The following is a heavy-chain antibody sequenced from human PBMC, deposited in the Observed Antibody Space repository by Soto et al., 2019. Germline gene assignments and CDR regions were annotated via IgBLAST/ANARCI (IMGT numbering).Heavy chain of an antibody. CDR1: GYSFNNYW. CDR2: IDPSDSNT. Sequence: EVQLVQSGAEVKKPGESLRVSCKGSGYSFNNYWISWVRQMPGKGLEWIGRIDPSDSNTNYSPSFQGHVTISADKSISTAYLQWSSLKASDTAMYYCAMSSGGFDYWGQGILVTVSS. V-gene: IGHV5-10-1*03. D-gene: IGHD2-15*01. CDR3: AMSSGGFDY. J-gene: IGHJ4*02.